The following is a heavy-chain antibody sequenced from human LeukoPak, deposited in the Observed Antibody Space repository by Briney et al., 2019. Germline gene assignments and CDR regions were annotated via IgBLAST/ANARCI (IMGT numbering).Heavy chain of an antibody. Sequence: GGSLRLSCAASGFTFSSYEMNWVRQAPGKGLEWVSYISSSGSTIYYADSVKGRFTISRDNAKNSLYLQMNSLRAEDTALYFCARGGDTMITEIQYFQYWGQGTLVTVSS. CDR2: ISSSGSTI. CDR3: ARGGDTMITEIQYFQY. D-gene: IGHD3-22*01. CDR1: GFTFSSYE. J-gene: IGHJ1*01. V-gene: IGHV3-48*03.